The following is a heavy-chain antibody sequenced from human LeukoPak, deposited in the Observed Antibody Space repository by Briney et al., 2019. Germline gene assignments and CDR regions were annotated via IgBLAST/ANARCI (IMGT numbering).Heavy chain of an antibody. J-gene: IGHJ4*02. CDR2: ISSTSSYI. CDR1: GFTFSTYS. D-gene: IGHD3-16*01. Sequence: GGSLRLSCAASGFTFSTYSMNWVRQAPGKGREWVSFISSTSSYIYYADSVKGRFTISRDNAKNSLYLQMNSLRAEDTAVYYCARDFESERGDHWGQGTLVTVSS. V-gene: IGHV3-21*01. CDR3: ARDFESERGDH.